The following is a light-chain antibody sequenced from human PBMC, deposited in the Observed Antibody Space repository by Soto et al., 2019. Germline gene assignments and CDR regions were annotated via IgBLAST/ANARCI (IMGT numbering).Light chain of an antibody. CDR1: LSVRNSY. J-gene: IGKJ1*01. V-gene: IGKV3D-20*02. CDR3: HQRSSWPWT. Sequence: EIVLTQSPGTLSLSPGERATLSCRASLSVRNSYLAWYQQRPGQAPRLLIYDAFSRATGIPDRFSGGGSGTDFTLTISSLEPEDSAVYYCHQRSSWPWTFGQGTKVEIK. CDR2: DAF.